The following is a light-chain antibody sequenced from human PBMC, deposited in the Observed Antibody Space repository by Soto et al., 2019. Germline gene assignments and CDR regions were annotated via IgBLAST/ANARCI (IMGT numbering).Light chain of an antibody. CDR3: QQNYMTPLT. J-gene: IGKJ4*01. V-gene: IGKV1-39*01. CDR2: AAS. CDR1: RAITNH. Sequence: DVQLTQSPSPLSASVGDRVSISCRASRAITNHLNWYQQKPGKAPILLVYAASTLETGVPSRFSGSGSGTHFTLTIDNLQPEDVATYFCQQNYMTPLTFGGGTKVEI.